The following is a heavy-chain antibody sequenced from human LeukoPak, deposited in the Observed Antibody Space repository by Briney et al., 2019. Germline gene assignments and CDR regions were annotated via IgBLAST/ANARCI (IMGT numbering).Heavy chain of an antibody. CDR1: GYTFTSYG. CDR2: ISAYNGNT. D-gene: IGHD2-2*01. CDR3: ARDRSVVPADAGD. J-gene: IGHJ4*02. V-gene: IGHV1-18*01. Sequence: VASVKVSCKASGYTFTSYGISWVRQAPGQGLEWMGWISAYNGNTNYAQKHQGRVTMTTDTATSTAYMELRSLRSDDTDVYYCARDRSVVPADAGDWGKGTLVTVSS.